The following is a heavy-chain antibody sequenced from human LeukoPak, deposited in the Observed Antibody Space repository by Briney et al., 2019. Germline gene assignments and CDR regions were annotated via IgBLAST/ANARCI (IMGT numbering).Heavy chain of an antibody. CDR2: INPSGDST. J-gene: IGHJ4*02. V-gene: IGHV1-46*01. Sequence: ASVKVSCKASGYTFTSYDMHWVRQAPGQGLEWMGRINPSGDSTSYAQKFQGRVTMTRDTSTSTDYMELSSLRSEDTAVYYCASVLYCGADCYSGRYFFDYWGQGTLVTVST. D-gene: IGHD2-21*02. CDR3: ASVLYCGADCYSGRYFFDY. CDR1: GYTFTSYD.